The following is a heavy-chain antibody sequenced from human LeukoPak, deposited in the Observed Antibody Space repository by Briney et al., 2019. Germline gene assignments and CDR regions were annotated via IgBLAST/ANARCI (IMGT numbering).Heavy chain of an antibody. Sequence: GGCLRLSCAASGFSFSTYGMHWVRQAPGKGLEWVALIWFDGSNKHYADSVKGRFTISRDNSKNTMYLQMDSLRAEDTAVYYCARVVSYYGSSYRLLDLWARGTLVTVSS. D-gene: IGHD3-10*01. J-gene: IGHJ2*01. CDR1: GFSFSTYG. CDR3: ARVVSYYGSSYRLLDL. V-gene: IGHV3-33*01. CDR2: IWFDGSNK.